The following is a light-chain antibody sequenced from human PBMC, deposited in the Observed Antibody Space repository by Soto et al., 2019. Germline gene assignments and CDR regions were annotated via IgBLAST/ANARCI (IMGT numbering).Light chain of an antibody. CDR2: GAS. V-gene: IGKV3-15*01. CDR3: QQYDNGPPWT. J-gene: IGKJ1*01. CDR1: QSVRSY. Sequence: EIVMTQSPATLSVSPGERATLSCRASQSVRSYLAWYQQKPGQAPRLLVYGASIRATGIPGRFSGSGSGTEFTLTISGLQSEDFAIYYWQQYDNGPPWTFGQGTKVEIK.